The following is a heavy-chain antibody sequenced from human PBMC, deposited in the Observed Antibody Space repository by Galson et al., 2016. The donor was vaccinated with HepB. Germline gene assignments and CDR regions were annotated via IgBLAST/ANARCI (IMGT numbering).Heavy chain of an antibody. CDR3: AREDSTIASASFDY. CDR1: GFTFSSYG. J-gene: IGHJ4*02. D-gene: IGHD6-13*01. CDR2: IWYDGSNK. V-gene: IGHV3-33*01. Sequence: SLRLSCAASGFTFSSYGMHWVRQAPGKGLEWVALIWYDGSNKYYADSVKGRFTISRDNSKNTPDLKMNSLGAEETAVYYCAREDSTIASASFDYWGQGTQVTVSS.